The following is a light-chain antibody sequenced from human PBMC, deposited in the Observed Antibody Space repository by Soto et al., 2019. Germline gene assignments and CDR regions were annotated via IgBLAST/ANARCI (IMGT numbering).Light chain of an antibody. CDR2: GVT. V-gene: IGLV2-14*03. Sequence: QSALTQPAGVSGSPGQSITISCTGTSSDIGGHDDVSWYQQHPGKVPKLLIYGVTDRPSGVSNRFSGSKSGNVASLTISGLQAEDEADYYCCSYTSDLTPYVFGTGTKVTVL. CDR3: CSYTSDLTPYV. J-gene: IGLJ1*01. CDR1: SSDIGGHDD.